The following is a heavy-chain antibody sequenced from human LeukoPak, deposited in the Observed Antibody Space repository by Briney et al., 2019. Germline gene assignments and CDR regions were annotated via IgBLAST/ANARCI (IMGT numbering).Heavy chain of an antibody. D-gene: IGHD2-15*01. CDR3: TKNVPGRAIDY. CDR2: VGTGFDT. Sequence: GGSLRLSCADSGFTFSSYAMSWVRQAPGKGLEWVSTVGTGFDTYYTDSVKGRFTISRDNSKNTLSLQMSSLRAEDTATYYCTKNVPGRAIDYWGQGTLVTVSS. CDR1: GFTFSSYA. J-gene: IGHJ4*02. V-gene: IGHV3-23*01.